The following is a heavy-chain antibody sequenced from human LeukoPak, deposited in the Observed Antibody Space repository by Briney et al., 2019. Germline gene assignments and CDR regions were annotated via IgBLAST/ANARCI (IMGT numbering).Heavy chain of an antibody. CDR3: VSGSGWIFDY. Sequence: RGSLRLSCATSGFTFSTHWMIWVRQAPGEGLEWVANINPDGSDKQYLDSVKGRFTISRDSARNSLYLQMNSLRAEDTAVYYCVSGSGWIFDYWGQGTLVTVSS. V-gene: IGHV3-7*01. CDR2: INPDGSDK. D-gene: IGHD6-19*01. CDR1: GFTFSTHW. J-gene: IGHJ4*02.